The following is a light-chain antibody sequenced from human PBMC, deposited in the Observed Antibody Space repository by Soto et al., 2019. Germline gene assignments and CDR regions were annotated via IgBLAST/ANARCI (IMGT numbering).Light chain of an antibody. J-gene: IGKJ1*01. CDR3: QQYNTYPWT. CDR1: QGISNW. V-gene: IGKV1-5*03. CDR2: KAS. Sequence: DIQMTPSPSTLSASVGDTVTITYRARQGISNWLAWYQQRPGKAPNLLIYKASSLEGGVPSRFSGSGSGTDFTLTISSLQPDDLATYYCQQYNTYPWTFGQGTRVE.